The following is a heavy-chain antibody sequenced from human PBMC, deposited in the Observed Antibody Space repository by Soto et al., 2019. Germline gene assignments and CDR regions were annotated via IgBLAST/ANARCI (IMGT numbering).Heavy chain of an antibody. Sequence: QVQLVQSGAEVKKPGSSVKFSCKASGGTFSSYAISWVRPAPGQGLEWMGGIIPIFGTANYAQKFQGRVTITADKSTSTAYIERSSLRSEDTAVYYCARDGGYYYDSSGPFSSYWGQGTLVTVSS. J-gene: IGHJ4*02. CDR3: ARDGGYYYDSSGPFSSY. D-gene: IGHD3-22*01. CDR1: GGTFSSYA. CDR2: IIPIFGTA. V-gene: IGHV1-69*06.